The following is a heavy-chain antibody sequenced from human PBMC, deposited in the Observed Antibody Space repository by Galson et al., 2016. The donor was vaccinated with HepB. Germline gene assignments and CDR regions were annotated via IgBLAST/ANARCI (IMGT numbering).Heavy chain of an antibody. D-gene: IGHD3-10*01. Sequence: PALVKPTQTLTLTCTFSGFSLSTNEMRVSWIRQPPGKALEWLARIDWDDDKFYSTSLRTRLTVSKDASKNQVVLTMTNMDLVDTATYYCARTTRGGFGKLFWYFDYWGQGTLVTVSS. CDR2: IDWDDDK. CDR3: ARTTRGGFGKLFWYFDY. V-gene: IGHV2-70*04. CDR1: GFSLSTNEMR. J-gene: IGHJ4*02.